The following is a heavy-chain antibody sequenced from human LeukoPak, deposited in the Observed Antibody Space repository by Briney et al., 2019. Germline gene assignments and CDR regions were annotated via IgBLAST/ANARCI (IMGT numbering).Heavy chain of an antibody. CDR2: IYYSGST. V-gene: IGHV4-59*01. CDR1: GGSISSYY. J-gene: IGHJ5*02. Sequence: SETLSLTCTVSGGSISSYYWSWIRQPPGKGLEWIGCIYYSGSTNYNPSLKSRVTISVDTSKNQFSLKLSSVTAADTAVYYCARSGQNWFDPWGQGTLVTVSS. CDR3: ARSGQNWFDP.